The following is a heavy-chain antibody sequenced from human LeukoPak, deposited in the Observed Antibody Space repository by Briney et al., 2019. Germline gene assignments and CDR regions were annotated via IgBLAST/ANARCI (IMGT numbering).Heavy chain of an antibody. CDR1: GFTLSSYE. D-gene: IGHD3-9*01. CDR2: ISSSSNYI. J-gene: IGHJ3*02. CDR3: ARDFLTILGAFDI. Sequence: GGSLRLSCAASGFTLSSYEMNWVRQAPGKGLERVSSISSSSNYIYYADSVKGRFTISRDNAKNSLYLQMNSLRAEDTAVYYCARDFLTILGAFDIWGQGTMVTVSS. V-gene: IGHV3-21*01.